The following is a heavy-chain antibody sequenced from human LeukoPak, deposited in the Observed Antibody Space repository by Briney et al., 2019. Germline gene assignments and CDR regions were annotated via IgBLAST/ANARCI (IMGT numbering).Heavy chain of an antibody. J-gene: IGHJ4*02. D-gene: IGHD6-13*01. CDR2: INPNSGGT. CDR3: AAQYSTGWYNPREDYFDY. V-gene: IGHV1-2*02. Sequence: GASVKVSCKASGCTFTGYYMHWVRQAPGQGLEWMGWINPNSGGTNYAQKFQGRVTMTRDTSISTAYMELSWLRYDDTAVYYCAAQYSTGWYNPREDYFDYWGQGTLVTVSS. CDR1: GCTFTGYY.